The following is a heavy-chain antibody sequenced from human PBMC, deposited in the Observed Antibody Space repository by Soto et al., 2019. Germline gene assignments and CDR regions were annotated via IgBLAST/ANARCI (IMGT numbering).Heavy chain of an antibody. Sequence: SETLSLTCTVSGGSISGGNSYWNWIRQHPGKGLEWIGYIYHSGSPYYNPSLESRVAISVDTSKNQFSLKVSSVTAADTAVYYCAREPPPSHYYGMDVWGQGTTVTVSS. CDR3: AREPPPSHYYGMDV. CDR1: GGSISGGNSY. V-gene: IGHV4-31*03. CDR2: IYHSGSP. J-gene: IGHJ6*02.